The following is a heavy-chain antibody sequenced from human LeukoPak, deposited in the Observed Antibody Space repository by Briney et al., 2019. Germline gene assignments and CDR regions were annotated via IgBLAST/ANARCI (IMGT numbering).Heavy chain of an antibody. V-gene: IGHV4-59*08. CDR1: GDSISSYY. D-gene: IGHD3-16*01. CDR3: ARLRDLYNVFDY. Sequence: SETLSLTCTVSGDSISSYYWSWIRQPPGKGLEWIGYISYSGSTNYNPSLKSRVTISVDTYKNQFSLMLRSVTAADTAVYYCARLRDLYNVFDYWGQGTLVTVSS. J-gene: IGHJ4*02. CDR2: ISYSGST.